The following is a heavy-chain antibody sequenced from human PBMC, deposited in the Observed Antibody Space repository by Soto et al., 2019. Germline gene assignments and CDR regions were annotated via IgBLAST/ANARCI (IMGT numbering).Heavy chain of an antibody. CDR1: GGTSSGYY. V-gene: IGHV4-59*08. D-gene: IGHD6-19*01. J-gene: IGHJ4*01. CDR3: ARHDGFSSGWIIDY. CDR2: MYNTGST. Sequence: PSETLSLTCPVSGGTSSGYYWSWIWQPPGKGLEWIGYMYNTGSTVYNPSFKSRVTISVDTSNNQLSLKLRSVTAADTAVYYCARHDGFSSGWIIDYWGHGTLVT.